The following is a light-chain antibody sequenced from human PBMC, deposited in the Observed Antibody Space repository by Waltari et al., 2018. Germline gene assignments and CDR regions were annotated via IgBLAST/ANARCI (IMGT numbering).Light chain of an antibody. CDR3: LQHYTYPLT. Sequence: DIQMTQSPSAMSASVGDRVTIPCRASQGINNYLAWFQQKQGTVPKRLIYSACNLQSRVPSRFRGSGSGTEFTLTSSGLQPEDFATYYCLQHYTYPLTFGPGTTVDI. J-gene: IGKJ3*01. CDR2: SAC. CDR1: QGINNY. V-gene: IGKV1-17*03.